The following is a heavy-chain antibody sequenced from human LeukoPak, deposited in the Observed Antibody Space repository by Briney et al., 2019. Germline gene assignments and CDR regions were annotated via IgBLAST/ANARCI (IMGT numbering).Heavy chain of an antibody. D-gene: IGHD3-3*01. CDR3: ARASITIFGVDY. CDR1: GGSISSGGYY. V-gene: IGHV4-30-2*01. CDR2: IYHSGST. J-gene: IGHJ4*02. Sequence: SQTLSLTCTVSGGSISSGGYYWSWIRQPPGKGLEWIAYIYHSGSTYYNPSLKSRVTISVDRSKNQFSLKLSSVTAADTAVYYCARASITIFGVDYWGQGTLVTVSS.